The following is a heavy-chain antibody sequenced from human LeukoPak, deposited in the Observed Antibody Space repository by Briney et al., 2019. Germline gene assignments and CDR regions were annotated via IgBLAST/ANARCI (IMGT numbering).Heavy chain of an antibody. Sequence: SETLSLTCSVSGVSIGNSHYYWGWIRQPAGKGLEWIGRVYFSGSTNYNPSLKGRVTISVDTSKNQFSLNLMSVTAADTAVYYCVKDGGHTALDPWGQGTQVTVSS. V-gene: IGHV4-61*02. CDR2: VYFSGST. CDR3: VKDGGHTALDP. D-gene: IGHD3-16*01. J-gene: IGHJ5*02. CDR1: GVSIGNSHYY.